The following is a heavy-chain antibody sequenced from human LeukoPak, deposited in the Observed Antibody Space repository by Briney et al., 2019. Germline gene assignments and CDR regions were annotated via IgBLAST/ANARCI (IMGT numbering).Heavy chain of an antibody. V-gene: IGHV3-7*03. CDR3: AKGTVADFDY. CDR1: GFTFTTYW. D-gene: IGHD6-19*01. J-gene: IGHJ4*02. Sequence: GGSLRLSCAASGFTFTTYWMSWVRQAPGKGLEWVANIKQDGTEKYYVDSVKGRFTISRDNAKNSLYLQMNSLRAEDTAVYYCAKGTVADFDYWGQGTLVTVSS. CDR2: IKQDGTEK.